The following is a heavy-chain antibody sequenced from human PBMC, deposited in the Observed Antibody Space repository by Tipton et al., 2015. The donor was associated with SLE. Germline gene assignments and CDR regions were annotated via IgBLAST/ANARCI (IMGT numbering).Heavy chain of an antibody. CDR2: VHYSVST. D-gene: IGHD3-16*01. CDR1: GDSISFYY. Sequence: TLSLTCPVSGDSISFYYWTWIRQPPGKGLEWIGHVHYSVSTNYNPSLRSRITISLDTSKNQFSLKLSSVTAADTAVYYCARDGGPWTWFDPWGQGTLVTVSS. V-gene: IGHV4-59*01. J-gene: IGHJ5*02. CDR3: ARDGGPWTWFDP.